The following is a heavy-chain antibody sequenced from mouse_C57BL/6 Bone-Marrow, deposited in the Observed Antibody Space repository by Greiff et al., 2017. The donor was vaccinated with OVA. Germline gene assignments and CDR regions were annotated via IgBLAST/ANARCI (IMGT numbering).Heavy chain of an antibody. Sequence: VQLKESGPGLVKPSQSLSLTCSVTGYSITSGYYWSWIRKFPGNKLEWMDYISYDGSNNYNPSLKNRISITRDTSKNQFFLKLTAVSTEDTATYYCATTPYWGQGTPVTVSA. J-gene: IGHJ4*01. CDR3: ATTPY. V-gene: IGHV3-6*01. CDR1: GYSITSGYY. CDR2: ISYDGSN. D-gene: IGHD5-5*01.